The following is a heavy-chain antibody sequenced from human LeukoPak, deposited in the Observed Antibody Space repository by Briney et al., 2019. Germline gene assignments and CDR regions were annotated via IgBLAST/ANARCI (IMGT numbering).Heavy chain of an antibody. CDR1: GFTLSTHW. Sequence: GGSLRLSCAASGFTLSTHWMHWVRQAPGKGLVWVSRINGDGTTTSYADSVKGRFTISRVNAKSTLYLEMDSLRAEDTAIYYCARRWYTGTYYYFDLWGQGTLVTVSS. CDR2: INGDGTTT. D-gene: IGHD1-26*01. J-gene: IGHJ4*02. V-gene: IGHV3-74*01. CDR3: ARRWYTGTYYYFDL.